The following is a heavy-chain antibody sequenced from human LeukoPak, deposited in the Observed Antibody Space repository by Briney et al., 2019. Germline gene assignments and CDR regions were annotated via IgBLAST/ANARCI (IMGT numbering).Heavy chain of an antibody. D-gene: IGHD3-22*01. CDR2: IYHSGST. V-gene: IGHV4-39*07. CDR3: ARDFNHYDSSGYFYI. Sequence: SETLSLTCTVSGGSISSSSYYWGWIRQPPGKGLEWIGSIYHSGSTHYNPSLKSRVTISLDTSKNQFSLRLSSVTAAGTAVYYCARDFNHYDSSGYFYIWGRGTLVTVSS. CDR1: GGSISSSSYY. J-gene: IGHJ4*02.